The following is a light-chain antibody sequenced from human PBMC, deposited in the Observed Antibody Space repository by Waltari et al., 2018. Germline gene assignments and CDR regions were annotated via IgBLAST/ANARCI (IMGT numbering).Light chain of an antibody. V-gene: IGLV2-23*02. CDR1: SSDIGSYNV. CDR2: GVN. J-gene: IGLJ3*02. Sequence: QSALTQPASVSGSRGQSTTISCTGSSSDIGSYNVVSWYQHHPGKAPKLLIYGVNNRPSGVSNRFSGSKSGNTASLTISGLQAEDEADYYCSSYAGSVVFGGGTKLTVL. CDR3: SSYAGSVV.